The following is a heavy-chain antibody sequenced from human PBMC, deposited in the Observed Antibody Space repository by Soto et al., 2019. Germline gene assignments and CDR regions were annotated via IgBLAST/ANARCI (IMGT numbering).Heavy chain of an antibody. CDR2: IYYSGST. J-gene: IGHJ5*02. CDR1: GGSISSGGYY. Sequence: QVQLQESGPGLVKPSQTLSLTCTVSGGSISSGGYYWSWIRQHPGKGLEWIGYIYYSGSTYYNPSLKSRVTISVGTSKNQFSLKLSSVTAAVTAVYYCARSSGGYYSNYVLNWFDPWGQGTLVTVSS. V-gene: IGHV4-31*03. CDR3: ARSSGGYYSNYVLNWFDP. D-gene: IGHD4-4*01.